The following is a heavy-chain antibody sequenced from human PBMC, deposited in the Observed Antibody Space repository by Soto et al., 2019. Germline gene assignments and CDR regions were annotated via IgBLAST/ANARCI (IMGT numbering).Heavy chain of an antibody. CDR1: GFTFSNYW. CDR2: IKQDGSEK. CDR3: AKANYDLLTG. D-gene: IGHD3-9*01. J-gene: IGHJ4*02. Sequence: PGGSLRLSCAASGFTFSNYWMSWVRQAPGKGLEWVANIKQDGSEKHYVDSVKGRFTISRDNSKNTLYLQMNTLRAEDTAVYYCAKANYDLLTGWSQGTLVTVSS. V-gene: IGHV3-7*05.